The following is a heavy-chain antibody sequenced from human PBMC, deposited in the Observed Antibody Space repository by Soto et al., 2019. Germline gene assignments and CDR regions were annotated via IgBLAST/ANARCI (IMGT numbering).Heavy chain of an antibody. V-gene: IGHV1-8*01. CDR3: ARGVKYGDCSRWFDP. Sequence: QVQLVQSGAEVKKPGASVKVSCKASGYTFTSYDINWVRQATGQGLEYLGWMNPNSGNTGYVQKFQGRVTMTRNTCISTAYMELRSLRSADTAVYYCARGVKYGDCSRWFDPWGQGTLVTVSS. CDR1: GYTFTSYD. D-gene: IGHD2-21*02. J-gene: IGHJ5*02. CDR2: MNPNSGNT.